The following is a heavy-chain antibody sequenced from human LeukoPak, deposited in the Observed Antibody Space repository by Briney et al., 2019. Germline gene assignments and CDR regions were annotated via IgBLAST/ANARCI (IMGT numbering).Heavy chain of an antibody. CDR1: GGSINGYY. Sequence: SETLSLTCTVSGGSINGYYWNWIRQPPGKGLEYIGSIYFSRSTNYNPSLKSRVTISLDTSKNQFSLKLNSVTAADTAVYYCARSYDNYSSDYWGQGTLVTVSS. V-gene: IGHV4-59*01. CDR2: IYFSRST. CDR3: ARSYDNYSSDY. J-gene: IGHJ4*02. D-gene: IGHD4-17*01.